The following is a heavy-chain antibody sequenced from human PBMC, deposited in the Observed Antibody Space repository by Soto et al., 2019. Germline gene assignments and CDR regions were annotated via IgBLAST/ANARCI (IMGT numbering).Heavy chain of an antibody. CDR3: ARDGLLLGSSGYYFDY. CDR2: IWYDGSNK. D-gene: IGHD3-22*01. V-gene: IGHV3-33*01. CDR1: GFTFSSYG. J-gene: IGHJ4*02. Sequence: GGSLRLSCAASGFTFSSYGMHWVRQAPGKGLEWVAVIWYDGSNKYYADSVKGRFTISRDNSKNTLYLQMNSLRAEDTVVYFCARDGLLLGSSGYYFDYWGQGTLVTVSS.